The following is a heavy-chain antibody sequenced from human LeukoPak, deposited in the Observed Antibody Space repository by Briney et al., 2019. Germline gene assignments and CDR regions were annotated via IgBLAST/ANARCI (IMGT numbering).Heavy chain of an antibody. CDR1: GGSISSYY. D-gene: IGHD2-2*02. Sequence: PSETLSLTCTVSGGSISSYYWSWIRQPPGKGLEWIGYIYYSGSTNYNPSLKSRVTISVDTSKNQFSLKLSSVTAADTAVYYCARTVVPAAIDYWGQGTLVTVSP. V-gene: IGHV4-59*08. CDR3: ARTVVPAAIDY. J-gene: IGHJ4*02. CDR2: IYYSGST.